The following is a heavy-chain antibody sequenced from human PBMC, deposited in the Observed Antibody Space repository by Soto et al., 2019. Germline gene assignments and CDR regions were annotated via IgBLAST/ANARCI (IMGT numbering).Heavy chain of an antibody. D-gene: IGHD6-6*01. CDR3: TTGSSSSLNYYYYDGMDV. CDR1: GFTFSNAW. Sequence: EVQLVESGGGLVKPGGSLRLSCAASGFTFSNAWMSWVRQAPGKGLEWVGRIKSKTDGGTTDYAAPVKGRFTISRDDSKNTLDLQKNSLKTDDTAVYYRTTGSSSSLNYYYYDGMDVWGQGTTVTVSS. V-gene: IGHV3-15*01. J-gene: IGHJ6*02. CDR2: IKSKTDGGTT.